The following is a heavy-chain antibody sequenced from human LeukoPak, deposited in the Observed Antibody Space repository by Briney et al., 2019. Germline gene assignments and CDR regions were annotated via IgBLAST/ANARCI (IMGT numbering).Heavy chain of an antibody. J-gene: IGHJ4*02. V-gene: IGHV3-7*03. CDR3: AKKGYYDGSGYYMYYFDH. D-gene: IGHD3-22*01. Sequence: GGSLRLSCATSGFTFSSYWMSWVRQAPGKGLEWVANIKKDGSEKNYVDSVKGWFTISRDNSKNTLHLQMNSLRAEDTAVYYCAKKGYYDGSGYYMYYFDHWGQGTLVTVSS. CDR1: GFTFSSYW. CDR2: IKKDGSEK.